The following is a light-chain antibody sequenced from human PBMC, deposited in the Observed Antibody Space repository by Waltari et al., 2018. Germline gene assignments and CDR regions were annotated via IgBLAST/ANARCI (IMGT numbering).Light chain of an antibody. V-gene: IGKV1-9*01. CDR3: QDLHDYPV. CDR2: PAS. J-gene: IGKJ3*01. CDR1: HDINSH. Sequence: IQLTQSPSSLSASVGDRVTISCRASHDINSHLASYQQKPGKAPTLLIYPASTVESGVPSRFSGSGSGTEFTLTITSLQPEDFATYFCQDLHDYPVFGPGTKVDIK.